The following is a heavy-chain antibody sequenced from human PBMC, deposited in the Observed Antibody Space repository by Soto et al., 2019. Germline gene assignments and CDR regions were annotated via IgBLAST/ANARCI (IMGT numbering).Heavy chain of an antibody. CDR3: ARSGDVATVTDY. Sequence: EVQLVESGGGLVQPGGSLRLSCAASGFTFGTYWMSWVRQAPGKGLEWVANINEDGSKNYYVDSVRGRFTISRDKAQKSLYLHMSSLRAEDTAVYYCARSGDVATVTDYWGQGTLVTVSS. V-gene: IGHV3-7*01. CDR2: INEDGSKN. J-gene: IGHJ4*02. D-gene: IGHD4-17*01. CDR1: GFTFGTYW.